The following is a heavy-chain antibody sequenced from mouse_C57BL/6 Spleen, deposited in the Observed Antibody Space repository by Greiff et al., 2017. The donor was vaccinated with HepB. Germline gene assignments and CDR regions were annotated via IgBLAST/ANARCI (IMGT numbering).Heavy chain of an antibody. CDR1: GYTFTSYW. CDR2: IDPSDSYT. CDR3: ATDTTMVTTISPVDD. D-gene: IGHD2-2*01. J-gene: IGHJ1*03. V-gene: IGHV1-50*01. Sequence: VQLQQPGAELVKPGASVKLSCKASGYTFTSYWMQWVKQRPGQGLEWIGEIDPSDSYTNYNQKFKGKATLTVNTSSSTAYMQLNSLTSEDSAVYYWATDTTMVTTISPVDDWGTGTTVTVSS.